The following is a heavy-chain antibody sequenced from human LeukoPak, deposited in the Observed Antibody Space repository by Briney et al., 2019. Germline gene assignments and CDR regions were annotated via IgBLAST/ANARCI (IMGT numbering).Heavy chain of an antibody. J-gene: IGHJ4*02. D-gene: IGHD6-19*01. V-gene: IGHV4-34*01. CDR1: GGSFSGYY. CDR2: INHSGST. Sequence: SETLSLTCAVYGGSFSGYYWSWIRQPPGKGLEWIGEINHSGSTNYNPSLKSRVTISVGTSKNQFSLKLSSVTAADTAVYYCARGYSSGPDYWGQGTLVTVSS. CDR3: ARGYSSGPDY.